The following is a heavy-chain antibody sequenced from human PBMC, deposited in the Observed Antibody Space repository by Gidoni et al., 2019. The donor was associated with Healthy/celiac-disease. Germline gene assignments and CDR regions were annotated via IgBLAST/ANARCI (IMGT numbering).Heavy chain of an antibody. CDR3: ARAVITMVRGVILLDGMDV. V-gene: IGHV3-66*01. D-gene: IGHD3-10*01. CDR2: IDSGGST. J-gene: IGHJ6*02. CDR1: GFTVSSNY. Sequence: LVESGGGLVQPGGSLRLSCAASGFTVSSNYMSWVRQAPGKGLEWVSVIDSGGSTYYADSVKGRFTISRDNSKNTLYLQMNSLRAEDTAVYYCARAVITMVRGVILLDGMDVWGQGTTVTVSS.